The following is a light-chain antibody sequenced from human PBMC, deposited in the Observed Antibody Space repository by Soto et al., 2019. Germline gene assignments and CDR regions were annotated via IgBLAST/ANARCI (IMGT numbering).Light chain of an antibody. CDR3: QQYGSSSWT. J-gene: IGKJ1*01. CDR1: QSVSSSY. CDR2: GTS. V-gene: IGKV3-20*01. Sequence: EIVLTQSPGTLSLSPGERATISCRASQSVSSSYLAWYQQKPCQAPRLLIYGTSSRATAIPDRFSGSGSGTDFTLTISRLEPEDFAVYYCQQYGSSSWTFGQGTKVDIK.